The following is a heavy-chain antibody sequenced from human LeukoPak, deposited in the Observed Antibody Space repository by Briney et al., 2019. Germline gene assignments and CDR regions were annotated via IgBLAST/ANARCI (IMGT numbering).Heavy chain of an antibody. D-gene: IGHD6-19*01. CDR3: ARDQRIAVAYDY. CDR1: GFTFSSYS. V-gene: IGHV3-48*04. Sequence: GGSLRLSCAASGFTFSSYSMNWVRQAPGKGLEWVSSISSSSSTIYYADSVKGRFTISRDNAKNSLYLQMNSLRAEDTAVYYCARDQRIAVAYDYWGQGTLVTVSS. J-gene: IGHJ4*02. CDR2: ISSSSSTI.